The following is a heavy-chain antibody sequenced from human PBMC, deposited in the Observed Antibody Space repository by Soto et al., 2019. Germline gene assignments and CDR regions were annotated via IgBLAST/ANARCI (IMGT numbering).Heavy chain of an antibody. CDR2: IYHSGST. V-gene: IGHV4-38-2*01. J-gene: IGHJ6*02. D-gene: IGHD3-3*01. Sequence: PSETLSLTCAVSGYSISSGYYWGWIRQPPGKGLEWIGSIYHSGSTYYNPSLKSRVTISVDTSKNQFSLKLSSVTAADTAVYYCARAHGYYDFWSGYYRAPYYYYGMDVWGQGTTVTVSS. CDR3: ARAHGYYDFWSGYYRAPYYYYGMDV. CDR1: GYSISSGYY.